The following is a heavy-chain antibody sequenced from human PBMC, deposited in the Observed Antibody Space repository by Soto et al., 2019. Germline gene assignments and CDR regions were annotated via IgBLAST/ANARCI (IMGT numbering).Heavy chain of an antibody. Sequence: SQTLSLTCAISGASVSSNSAAWNWIRLSPSRNLEWLARTYYRSRWYKDYAVSVRSRITVNPDTSKNQLSLQLTSVTPEDTAVYYCAGATSHQWYYMDVWGKGTTVTVSS. J-gene: IGHJ6*03. CDR3: AGATSHQWYYMDV. D-gene: IGHD6-19*01. CDR2: TYYRSRWYK. CDR1: GASVSSNSAA. V-gene: IGHV6-1*01.